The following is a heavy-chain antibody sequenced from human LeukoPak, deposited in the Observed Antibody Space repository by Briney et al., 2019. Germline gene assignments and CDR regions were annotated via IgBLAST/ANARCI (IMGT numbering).Heavy chain of an antibody. Sequence: PSETLSLTCTVSGGSISSYYWSWIRQPPGKGLEWIGYIYTSGSTNYNPSFKSRVTISVDTSKNQFSLKLSSVTAADTAVYYCASSDYSNYYFDYWGQGTLVTVSS. J-gene: IGHJ4*02. D-gene: IGHD4-11*01. V-gene: IGHV4-4*09. CDR3: ASSDYSNYYFDY. CDR2: IYTSGST. CDR1: GGSISSYY.